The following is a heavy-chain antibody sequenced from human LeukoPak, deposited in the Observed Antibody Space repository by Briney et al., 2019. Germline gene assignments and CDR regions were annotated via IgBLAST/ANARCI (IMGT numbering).Heavy chain of an antibody. D-gene: IGHD2-2*01. CDR1: GYTFTSYG. Sequence: ASVKASCKASGYTFTSYGISWVRQAPGQGLEWMGWISAYNGNTNYAQKLQGRVTMTTDTSTSTAYMELRSLRSDDTAVYYCARDNVVVVPAAMVGYYYYGMDVWGKGTTVTVSS. V-gene: IGHV1-18*04. J-gene: IGHJ6*04. CDR2: ISAYNGNT. CDR3: ARDNVVVVPAAMVGYYYYGMDV.